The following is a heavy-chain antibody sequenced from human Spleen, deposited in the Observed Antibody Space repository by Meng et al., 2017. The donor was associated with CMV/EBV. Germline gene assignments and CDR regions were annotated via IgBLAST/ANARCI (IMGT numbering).Heavy chain of an antibody. CDR2: INPSGGST. Sequence: ASVKVSCKSSGFTFTSYYMHWVRQAPGQGLEWMGIINPSGGSTTYAQKFQGRVTMTRDTSTSTVHMELSSLRSEDTAVYYCARGSDIVVVPAADLDYWGQGTLVTVSS. J-gene: IGHJ4*02. V-gene: IGHV1-46*01. D-gene: IGHD2-2*01. CDR3: ARGSDIVVVPAADLDY. CDR1: GFTFTSYY.